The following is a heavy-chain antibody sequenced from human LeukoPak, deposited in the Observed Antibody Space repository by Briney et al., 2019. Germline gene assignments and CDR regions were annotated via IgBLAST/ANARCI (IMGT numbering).Heavy chain of an antibody. V-gene: IGHV3-20*04. Sequence: GGSLRLSCAASGFTFDDYGMSWVRQAPGKGLEWVSGINWNGGSTGYADSVKGRFTISRDNAKNLLYLQMNSLRGEDTAVYYCGGFGYEAAVDLWGQGTLVTVSS. CDR3: GGFGYEAAVDL. J-gene: IGHJ4*02. CDR1: GFTFDDYG. D-gene: IGHD6-13*01. CDR2: INWNGGST.